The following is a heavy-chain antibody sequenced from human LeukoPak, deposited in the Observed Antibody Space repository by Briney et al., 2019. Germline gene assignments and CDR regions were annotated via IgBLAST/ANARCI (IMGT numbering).Heavy chain of an antibody. Sequence: SETLSLTCTVSGGSISSSSYYWGWIRQPPGKGLEWIGSIYYTGSTYYNPSLKSRVTISVDTSKNQFSLKLSSVTAADTAVYYCARHWAYIAAAPYWGQGTLVTVSS. CDR3: ARHWAYIAAAPY. J-gene: IGHJ4*02. CDR1: GGSISSSSYY. D-gene: IGHD6-13*01. CDR2: IYYTGST. V-gene: IGHV4-39*01.